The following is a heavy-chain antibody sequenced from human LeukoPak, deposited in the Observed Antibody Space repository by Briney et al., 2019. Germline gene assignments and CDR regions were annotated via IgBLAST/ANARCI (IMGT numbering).Heavy chain of an antibody. V-gene: IGHV3-48*03. CDR2: ISSSGSTI. J-gene: IGHJ6*03. CDR1: GFTFSSYE. CDR3: ARAGYSSGWVTSAYYYYMDV. D-gene: IGHD6-19*01. Sequence: GGSLRLSCAASGFTFSSYEMNWVRQAPGKGLEWVSYISSSGSTIYYADSVKGRFTISRDNAKNSLYLQMNSLRAEDTAVYYCARAGYSSGWVTSAYYYYMDVWGKGTTVTISS.